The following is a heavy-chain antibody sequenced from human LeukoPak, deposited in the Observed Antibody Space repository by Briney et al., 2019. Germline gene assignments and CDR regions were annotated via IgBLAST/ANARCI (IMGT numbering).Heavy chain of an antibody. Sequence: PGGSLRLSCAASGFTVTSNYMSWVRQAPGKGLEWISVICTGGSTYYADSVKGRFTISRDNSKNTLYLQMNSLRAEDTAVYYCAREVDYGIDYFDYWGQGTLVTVSS. CDR2: ICTGGST. CDR1: GFTVTSNY. V-gene: IGHV3-66*01. CDR3: AREVDYGIDYFDY. D-gene: IGHD4-17*01. J-gene: IGHJ4*02.